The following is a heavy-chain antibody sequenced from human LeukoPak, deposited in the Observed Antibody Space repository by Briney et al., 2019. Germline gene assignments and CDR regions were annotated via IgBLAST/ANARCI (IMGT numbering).Heavy chain of an antibody. CDR2: IYTSGST. D-gene: IGHD7-27*01. J-gene: IGHJ6*03. V-gene: IGHV4-4*07. CDR1: GGSISSYY. Sequence: SETLSLTCTVSGGSISSYYWSWIRQPAGKGLEWIGRIYTSGSTNYNPSLKSRVTMSVDTSKNQFSLKLSSVTAADTAVYYCARNEKLGIHYYMDVWGKGTTVTVSS. CDR3: ARNEKLGIHYYMDV.